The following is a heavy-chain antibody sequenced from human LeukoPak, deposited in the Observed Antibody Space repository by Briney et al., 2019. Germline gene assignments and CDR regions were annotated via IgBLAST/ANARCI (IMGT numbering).Heavy chain of an antibody. D-gene: IGHD3-22*01. CDR3: ARDTYKYDSSGYYYYYYGMDV. CDR1: GDSISSDSYN. V-gene: IGHV4-61*02. Sequence: SRTLSLTCTVSGDSISSDSYNWNWIRQPAGKGLEWIARIHISGSTNHNPCLKSRFTLSVDTSKNQFSLKLSSVTAADTAVYYCARDTYKYDSSGYYYYYYGMDVWGQGTTVTVSS. CDR2: IHISGST. J-gene: IGHJ6*02.